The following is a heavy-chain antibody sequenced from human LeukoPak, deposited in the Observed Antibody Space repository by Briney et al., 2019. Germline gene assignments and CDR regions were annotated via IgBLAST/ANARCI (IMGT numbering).Heavy chain of an antibody. D-gene: IGHD2-8*02. Sequence: GGSLRLSCAASGFTFSSFVMSWVRQAPGKGLEWVSSISGSGVYKYYTDSVKGRFTISRDNSKNTLHVQMNSLRAEDTAVYYCAKVSCTGGTCSSFDYWGQGTLATVSS. CDR3: AKVSCTGGTCSSFDY. V-gene: IGHV3-23*01. J-gene: IGHJ4*02. CDR1: GFTFSSFV. CDR2: ISGSGVYK.